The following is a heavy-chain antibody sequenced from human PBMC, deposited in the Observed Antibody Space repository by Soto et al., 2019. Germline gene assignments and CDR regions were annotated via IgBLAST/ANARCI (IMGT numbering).Heavy chain of an antibody. D-gene: IGHD3-22*01. J-gene: IGHJ6*02. V-gene: IGHV3-21*01. CDR1: GFTFSSYS. Sequence: PGGSLRLSCAASGFTFSSYSMNWVRQAPGKGLEWVSSISSSSSYIYYADSVKGRFTISRDNAKNSLYLQMNSLRAEDTAVYYCARAPEDSSGYYSYGMDVWGQGTTVTVSS. CDR3: ARAPEDSSGYYSYGMDV. CDR2: ISSSSSYI.